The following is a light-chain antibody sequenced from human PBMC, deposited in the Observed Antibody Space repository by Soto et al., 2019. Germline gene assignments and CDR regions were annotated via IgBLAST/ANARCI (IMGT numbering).Light chain of an antibody. CDR1: SSNIGSNT. Sequence: QSVLTQPPSASGTPGQRVTISCSGSSSNIGSNTVNWYQQLPGTAPKLLIYSNNQRPSGVPDRFSGSKSDTSASLAISGLQSEDEADYYWAAWDDSLNGWVFGGGTQLTVL. J-gene: IGLJ3*02. V-gene: IGLV1-44*01. CDR3: AAWDDSLNGWV. CDR2: SNN.